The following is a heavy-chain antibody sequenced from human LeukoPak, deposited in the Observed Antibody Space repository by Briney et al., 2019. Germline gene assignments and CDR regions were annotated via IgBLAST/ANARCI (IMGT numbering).Heavy chain of an antibody. J-gene: IGHJ4*02. CDR2: ISSSSSYI. D-gene: IGHD6-13*01. Sequence: GGSLRLSCAASGFTFSSYGMHWIRQAPGKGLEWVSSISSSSSYIYYADSVKGRFTISRDNAKNSLYLQMNSLRAEDTAVYYCARERRTQQLVASFLVYWGQGTLVTVSS. V-gene: IGHV3-21*01. CDR3: ARERRTQQLVASFLVY. CDR1: GFTFSSYG.